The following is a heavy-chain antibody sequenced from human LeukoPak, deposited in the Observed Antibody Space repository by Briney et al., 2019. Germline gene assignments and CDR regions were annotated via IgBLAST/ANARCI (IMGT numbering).Heavy chain of an antibody. CDR1: GGTFSSYA. CDR3: ARDLDEVPAARAPLDY. D-gene: IGHD2-2*01. CDR2: IIPILGIA. J-gene: IGHJ4*02. Sequence: SVKVSCKASGGTFSSYAISWVRQAPGQGLEWMGRIIPILGIANYAQKFQGRVTITADKSTSTAYMELSSLRSEDTAVYYCARDLDEVPAARAPLDYWGQGTLVTVSS. V-gene: IGHV1-69*04.